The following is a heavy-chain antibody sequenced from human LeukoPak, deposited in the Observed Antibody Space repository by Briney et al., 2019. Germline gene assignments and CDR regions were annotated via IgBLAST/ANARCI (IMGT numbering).Heavy chain of an antibody. Sequence: SETLSLTCTVSGGSISGYYWSWIRQPPGKGLEWIGNIYYSGSTNYNPSLKSRVTISVDTSKNQFSLKLSSVTAADTAVYYCARGRNNAFDIWGQGTMVTVSS. CDR3: ARGRNNAFDI. V-gene: IGHV4-59*08. D-gene: IGHD1/OR15-1a*01. J-gene: IGHJ3*02. CDR2: IYYSGST. CDR1: GGSISGYY.